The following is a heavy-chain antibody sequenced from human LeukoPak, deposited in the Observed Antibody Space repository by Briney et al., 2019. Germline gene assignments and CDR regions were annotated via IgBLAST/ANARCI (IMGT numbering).Heavy chain of an antibody. V-gene: IGHV3-21*01. Sequence: GGSLRLPCAASGLTFSSYSMNWVRQAPGKGLEWVSSISSSSSYVYYADSVKGRFTISRGNAKNSLYLQMNSLRAEDTAVYYCARVFYGSGSYYRSYWGQGTLVTVSS. CDR1: GLTFSSYS. D-gene: IGHD1-26*01. CDR2: ISSSSSYV. J-gene: IGHJ4*02. CDR3: ARVFYGSGSYYRSY.